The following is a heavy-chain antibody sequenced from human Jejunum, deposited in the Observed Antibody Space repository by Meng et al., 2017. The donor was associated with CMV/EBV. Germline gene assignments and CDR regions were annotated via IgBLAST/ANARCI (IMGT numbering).Heavy chain of an antibody. D-gene: IGHD6-13*01. Sequence: SGYIFTGHYIHWVRQAPGQGLEWMGWINTNSGDTNYAQNFQGRVTMTRDTSISTAYMDVGRLKSDDTAVYYCARGDSSSWYNFDYWGQGTLVTVSS. CDR2: INTNSGDT. CDR1: GYIFTGHY. CDR3: ARGDSSSWYNFDY. J-gene: IGHJ4*02. V-gene: IGHV1-2*02.